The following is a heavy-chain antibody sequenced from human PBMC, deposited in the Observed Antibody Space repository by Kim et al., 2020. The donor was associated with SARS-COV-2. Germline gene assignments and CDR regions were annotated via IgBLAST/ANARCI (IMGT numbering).Heavy chain of an antibody. CDR1: GGSFSGYY. D-gene: IGHD3-16*02. Sequence: SETLSLTCAVYGGSFSGYYWSWIRQPPGKGLEWIGEINHSGSTNYNPSLKSRVTISVDTSKNQFSLKLSSVTAADTAVYYCARQAGPPYVWGSYRIGPGAFDIWGQGTMVTVSS. V-gene: IGHV4-34*01. CDR3: ARQAGPPYVWGSYRIGPGAFDI. J-gene: IGHJ3*02. CDR2: INHSGST.